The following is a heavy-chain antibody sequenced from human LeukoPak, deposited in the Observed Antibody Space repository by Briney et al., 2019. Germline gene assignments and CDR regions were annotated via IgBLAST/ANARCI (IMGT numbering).Heavy chain of an antibody. CDR3: AKGASPDYYGSGRFDF. CDR1: GFTFSNYV. D-gene: IGHD3-10*01. V-gene: IGHV3-23*01. CDR2: SSGSGGST. J-gene: IGHJ5*01. Sequence: HAGGSLRLSCAAYGFTFSNYVMSWVRQAPEKGLQWVSSSSGSGGSTYYADSVKGRFTISRDSSKKTVYLQMNSLRDEDTAVYFCAKGASPDYYGSGRFDFWGQGILVTVSS.